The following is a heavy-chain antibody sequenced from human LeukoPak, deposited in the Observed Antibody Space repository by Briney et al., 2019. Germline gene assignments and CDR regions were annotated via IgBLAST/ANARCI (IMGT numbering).Heavy chain of an antibody. V-gene: IGHV4-38-2*02. CDR3: TRVNWINDY. Sequence: SETLSLTCSVSGFSISRGFHWGWVRQPPGKGLEWIGCIHRSGSTYYNPSLMSRVTMSVDTSKNYFSRTLRSVTAADTAVYYCTRVNWINDYWGQGALVTVSS. CDR1: GFSISRGFH. D-gene: IGHD1-1*01. J-gene: IGHJ4*02. CDR2: IHRSGST.